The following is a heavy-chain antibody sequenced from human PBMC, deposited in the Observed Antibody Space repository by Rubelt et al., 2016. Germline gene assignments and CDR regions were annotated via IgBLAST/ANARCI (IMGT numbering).Heavy chain of an antibody. D-gene: IGHD2-2*01. V-gene: IGHV4-39*01. J-gene: IGHJ4*02. CDR1: GGSISRSSYY. CDR2: VYYAEST. Sequence: QLQESGPGLVKPSETLSLTCTVSGGSISRSSYYWGWIRQPPGKGLEWIGSVYYAESTYYNPSLQSRVTISVDTSKTPLSLRLTAMDAAYTAMYYCARSSGYCSSSGCYAYWGQGTLVTVSS. CDR3: ARSSGYCSSSGCYAY.